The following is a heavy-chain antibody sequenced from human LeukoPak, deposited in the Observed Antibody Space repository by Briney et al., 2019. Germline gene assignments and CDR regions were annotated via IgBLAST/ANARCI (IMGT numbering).Heavy chain of an antibody. D-gene: IGHD2-2*01. CDR1: GFTFTSYG. V-gene: IGHV1-18*01. CDR2: ISGYNGNT. J-gene: IGHJ4*02. Sequence: ASVTVSCKASGFTFTSYGFTWVRQAPGQGLEWMGWISGYNGNTNYAQKLQGRVTTTTDTSTRTAYMELRSLRSDDTAVYYCARSGSSTYIDYWGQGTLVTVSS. CDR3: ARSGSSTYIDY.